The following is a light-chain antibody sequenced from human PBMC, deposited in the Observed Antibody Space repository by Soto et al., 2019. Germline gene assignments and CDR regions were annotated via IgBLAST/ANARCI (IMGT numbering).Light chain of an antibody. CDR3: QQRSNGPLT. Sequence: EIVLTQSPATLSLSPGERATLSCRASQSVSSYLAWYQQKPGRAPRLLIFDASTRATGIPARFSGSGSGTDFTLTISSLQPEDFAVYYCQQRSNGPLTFGGGTKVDIK. CDR2: DAS. J-gene: IGKJ4*01. CDR1: QSVSSY. V-gene: IGKV3-11*01.